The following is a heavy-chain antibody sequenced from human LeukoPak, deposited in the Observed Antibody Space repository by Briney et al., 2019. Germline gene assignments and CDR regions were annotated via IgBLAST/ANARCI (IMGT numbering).Heavy chain of an antibody. V-gene: IGHV5-51*01. D-gene: IGHD3-10*01. CDR3: ARQGAGSGSYSMIDY. Sequence: GESLKISCKGSGYSFTSYWISWVRQMPGKGLEWMGIIYPGDSDTRYSPSFQGQVTISADKSISTAYLQWSSLRASDTAMYYCARQGAGSGSYSMIDYWGQGTLVTVSS. J-gene: IGHJ4*02. CDR1: GYSFTSYW. CDR2: IYPGDSDT.